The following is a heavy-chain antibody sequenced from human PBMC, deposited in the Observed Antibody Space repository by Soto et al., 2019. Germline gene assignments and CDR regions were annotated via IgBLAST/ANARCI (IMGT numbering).Heavy chain of an antibody. J-gene: IGHJ5*02. CDR1: GGSISSGGYY. Sequence: PSETLSLTCTVSGGSISSGGYYWSWIRQHPGKGLEWIGYIYYSGSTYYNPSLKSRVTISVDTSKNQFSLKLSSVTAADTAVYYCARVALTVSDYGDYDYPEPQYNWFDPWGQGTLVTVSS. D-gene: IGHD4-17*01. CDR3: ARVALTVSDYGDYDYPEPQYNWFDP. CDR2: IYYSGST. V-gene: IGHV4-31*03.